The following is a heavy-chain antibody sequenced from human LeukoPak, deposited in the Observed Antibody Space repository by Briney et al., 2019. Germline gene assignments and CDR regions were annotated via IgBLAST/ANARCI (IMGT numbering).Heavy chain of an antibody. CDR3: ARGGGRSWYGTVDY. CDR2: FHYSGST. CDR1: GGSMSSYY. V-gene: IGHV4-59*01. D-gene: IGHD6-13*01. J-gene: IGHJ4*02. Sequence: KPSETLSLTCTVAGGSMSSYYCNWLRQPPRKGLEGIGYFHYSGSTNYNPSLKSRVTIPLDTSKNQFPMKLSSVPAAATAMYYCARGGGRSWYGTVDYWGQGTLVTVSS.